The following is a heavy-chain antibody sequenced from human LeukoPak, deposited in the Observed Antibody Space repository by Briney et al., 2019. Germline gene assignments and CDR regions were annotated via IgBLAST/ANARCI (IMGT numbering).Heavy chain of an antibody. V-gene: IGHV1-2*02. Sequence: EASVKVSCKASGFTFTAYYMHWVRQAPGQGLEWMGWINPNSGGTSYAQKFQGRVNMTRDTSISTAYMELSRLRSDDTAVYYCASLFYYDSSGYFSFDYWGQGTLVTVSS. CDR2: INPNSGGT. J-gene: IGHJ4*02. D-gene: IGHD3-22*01. CDR1: GFTFTAYY. CDR3: ASLFYYDSSGYFSFDY.